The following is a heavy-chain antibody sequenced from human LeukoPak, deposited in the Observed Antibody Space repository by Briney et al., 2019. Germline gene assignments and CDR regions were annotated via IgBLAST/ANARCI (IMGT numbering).Heavy chain of an antibody. D-gene: IGHD3-10*01. CDR1: GFTFSSYG. V-gene: IGHV3-33*01. J-gene: IGHJ5*02. CDR2: IWYDGSNK. CDR3: ARGSPSPDYYGSGSYHRGLLDP. Sequence: GGSLRHSCAASGFTFSSYGMQWVRQAPGKGLEWVAVIWYDGSNKYYADSVKGRLTISRDNSKTTLYLQMNSLRAEDTAVYYCARGSPSPDYYGSGSYHRGLLDPWGQGTLVTVSS.